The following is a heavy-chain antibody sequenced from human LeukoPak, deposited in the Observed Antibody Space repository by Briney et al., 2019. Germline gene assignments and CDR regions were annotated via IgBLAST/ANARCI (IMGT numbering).Heavy chain of an antibody. V-gene: IGHV3-33*08. D-gene: IGHD2-2*01. CDR2: IWYDGSNK. Sequence: GGSLRLSCGASGFSVSNNYMHWVRQAPGKGLERVAVIWYDGSNKYYSDSVKGRFTISRDNSKNTLYLQMNSLRAEDTAVYYCARVLVSAATSRYYYYGMDVWGQGTTVTVSS. CDR1: GFSVSNNY. J-gene: IGHJ6*02. CDR3: ARVLVSAATSRYYYYGMDV.